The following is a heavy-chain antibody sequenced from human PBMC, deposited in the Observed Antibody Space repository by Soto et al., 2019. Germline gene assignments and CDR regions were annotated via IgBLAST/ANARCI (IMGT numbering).Heavy chain of an antibody. CDR1: GFTFISYS. Sequence: WGSLRLSCAASGFTFISYSINCFRHSPFKWREWVSSISSSSSYIYYADSVKGRFTISRDNAKNSLYLQMNSLRAEDTAVYYCARAANGVYYYYYGMDVWGQGTTVTVSS. D-gene: IGHD2-8*01. V-gene: IGHV3-21*01. J-gene: IGHJ6*02. CDR3: ARAANGVYYYYYGMDV. CDR2: ISSSSSYI.